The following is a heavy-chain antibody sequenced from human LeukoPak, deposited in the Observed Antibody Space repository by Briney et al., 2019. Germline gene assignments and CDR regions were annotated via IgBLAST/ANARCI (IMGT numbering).Heavy chain of an antibody. Sequence: SETLSLTCTVSGGSISSSSYYWGWIREPPGKWLEWIGSIYYSGSSYYNPSLKSRVTISVDTSKNQFSLRLRSVTAADTAVYYCARLGSLGFGDLYVDYWGQGTLVTVSS. CDR1: GGSISSSSYY. J-gene: IGHJ4*02. CDR3: ARLGSLGFGDLYVDY. CDR2: IYYSGSS. D-gene: IGHD3-10*01. V-gene: IGHV4-39*01.